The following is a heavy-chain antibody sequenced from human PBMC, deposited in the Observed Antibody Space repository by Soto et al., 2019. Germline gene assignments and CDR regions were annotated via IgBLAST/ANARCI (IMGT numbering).Heavy chain of an antibody. V-gene: IGHV4-4*02. CDR3: ARVSGSYYYGMDV. CDR2: IYHSGST. J-gene: IGHJ6*02. CDR1: GGSISSSNW. Sequence: SETLSLTCAVYGGSISSSNWCSWVRQPPGKGLEWIGEIYHSGSTNYNPSLKSRVTISVDKSKNQFSLKLSSVTAADTAVYYCARVSGSYYYGMDVWGQGTTVS.